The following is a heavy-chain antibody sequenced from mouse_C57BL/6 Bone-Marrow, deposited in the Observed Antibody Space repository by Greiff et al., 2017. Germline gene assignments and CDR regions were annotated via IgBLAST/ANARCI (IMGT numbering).Heavy chain of an antibody. Sequence: QVQLQQSGAELVKPGASVKLSCKASGYTFTSYWMHWVKQRPGQGLEWIGMIHPNSGSTNYNEKFKSKATLTVDKSSSTAYMQLSSLTSEDSAVYYCARHRSGYVFDYWGQGTTLTVSS. CDR1: GYTFTSYW. D-gene: IGHD3-2*02. J-gene: IGHJ2*01. V-gene: IGHV1-64*01. CDR2: IHPNSGST. CDR3: ARHRSGYVFDY.